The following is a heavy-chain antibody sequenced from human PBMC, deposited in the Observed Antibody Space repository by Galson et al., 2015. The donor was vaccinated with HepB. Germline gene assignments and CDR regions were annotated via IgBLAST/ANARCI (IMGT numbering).Heavy chain of an antibody. J-gene: IGHJ6*02. V-gene: IGHV1-69*01. CDR1: GGTFSSYA. CDR3: ARDCGGDCYRTTYYYYYGMDV. Sequence: SCKASGGTFSSYAISWVRQAPGQGLEWMGGIIPIFGTANYAQKFQGRVTITADESTSTAYMELSSLRSEDTAVYYCARDCGGDCYRTTYYYYYGMDVWGQGTTVTVSS. CDR2: IIPIFGTA. D-gene: IGHD2-21*02.